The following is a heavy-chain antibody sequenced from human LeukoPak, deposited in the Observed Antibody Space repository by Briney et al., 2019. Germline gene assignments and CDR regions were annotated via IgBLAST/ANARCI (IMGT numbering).Heavy chain of an antibody. CDR3: ARGLIEPFDY. J-gene: IGHJ4*02. CDR1: GYSISSGYY. V-gene: IGHV4-38-2*02. CDR2: IYHSGST. Sequence: SETLSLTCTVSGYSISSGYYWGWIRQPPGKGLEWIGSIYHSGSTYYNPSLKSRVTISVDTSKNQFSLKLSSVTAADTAVYYCARGLIEPFDYWGQGTLVTVSS.